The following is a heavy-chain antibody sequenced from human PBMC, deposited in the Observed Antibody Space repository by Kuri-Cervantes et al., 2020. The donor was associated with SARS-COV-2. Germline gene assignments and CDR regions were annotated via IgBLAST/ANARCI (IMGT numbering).Heavy chain of an antibody. CDR1: GGTFSGYT. CDR3: ASYLLEGWFDP. J-gene: IGHJ5*02. CDR2: IIPIFGTA. D-gene: IGHD3-3*01. Sequence: SVKVSCKASGGTFSGYTINWVRQAPGQGLEWMGGIIPIFGTANYAQKFQGRVSITADRSTSTAYMELSSLRSDDTAMYYCASYLLEGWFDPWGQGTLVTVSS. V-gene: IGHV1-69*06.